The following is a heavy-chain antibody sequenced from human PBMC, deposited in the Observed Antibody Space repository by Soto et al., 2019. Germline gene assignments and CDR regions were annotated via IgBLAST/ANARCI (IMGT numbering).Heavy chain of an antibody. CDR2: ISYSSGNI. J-gene: IGHJ4*02. V-gene: IGHV3-48*01. CDR3: ARSPPWDY. CDR1: GFTFSSYS. Sequence: GGSLRLSCAAAGFTFSSYSMNWVRQAPGKGLEWVSYISYSSGNIYYADSVKGRFTISRDNAENSLYLQMNSLRAEDTAVYYCARSPPWDYWGQGTLVTVSS.